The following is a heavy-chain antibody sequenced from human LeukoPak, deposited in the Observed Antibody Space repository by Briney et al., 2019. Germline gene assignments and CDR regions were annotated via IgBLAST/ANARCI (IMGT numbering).Heavy chain of an antibody. CDR1: GFTFSSST. Sequence: SVKVSCKASGFTFSSSTMQWVRQARGQRPEWIGWIVVGSGNTNYAQKFQERVTITRDMSTSTAYMELSSLRSEDTAVYYCAAGYDSSGYYLDDWGQGTLVTVSS. D-gene: IGHD3-22*01. CDR2: IVVGSGNT. J-gene: IGHJ4*02. CDR3: AAGYDSSGYYLDD. V-gene: IGHV1-58*02.